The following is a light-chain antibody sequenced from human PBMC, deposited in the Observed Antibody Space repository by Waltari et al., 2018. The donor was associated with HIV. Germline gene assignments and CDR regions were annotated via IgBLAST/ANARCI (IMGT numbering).Light chain of an antibody. Sequence: DIVMTQSPDSLALSLGERATINCMSSHSISYSSKNKDYVAWYQQKRGQTPKLLIYWASTRHSGVPDRFSGSGSETDFTLTISSLQSEDVAIYFCQQYYTHPPTFGQGTKVEIK. CDR3: QQYYTHPPT. CDR1: HSISYSSKNKDY. V-gene: IGKV4-1*01. CDR2: WAS. J-gene: IGKJ1*01.